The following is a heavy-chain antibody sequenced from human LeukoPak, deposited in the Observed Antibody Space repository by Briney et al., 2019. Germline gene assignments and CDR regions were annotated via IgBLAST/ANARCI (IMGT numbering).Heavy chain of an antibody. CDR3: ANYGSGYFYY. CDR2: INSDGSST. J-gene: IGHJ4*02. V-gene: IGHV3-74*01. Sequence: TGGSLRLSCAASGFTFSSNWMHWVRHAPGKGLVWVSRINSDGSSTNYADSVRGRFTISRDNAKNTLYLQMNSLRAEDTAAYYCANYGSGYFYYWGQGTLVTVSS. D-gene: IGHD3-3*01. CDR1: GFTFSSNW.